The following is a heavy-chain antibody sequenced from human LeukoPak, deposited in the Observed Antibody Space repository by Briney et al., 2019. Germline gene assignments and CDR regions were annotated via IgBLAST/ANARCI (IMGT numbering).Heavy chain of an antibody. CDR2: IIPIFGTA. V-gene: IGHV1-69*06. Sequence: SVKVSCKASGGTFSSYAVSWVRQAPGQGLEWMGGIIPIFGTANYAQKFQGRVTITADKSTSTAYMELSSLRSEDTAVYYCAREYPAYYYYMDVWGKGTTVTVSS. J-gene: IGHJ6*03. CDR3: AREYPAYYYYMDV. CDR1: GGTFSSYA.